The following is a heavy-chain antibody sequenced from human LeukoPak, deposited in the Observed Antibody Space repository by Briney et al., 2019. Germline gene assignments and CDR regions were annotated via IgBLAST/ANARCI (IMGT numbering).Heavy chain of an antibody. Sequence: AGGSLRLSCAASGFTFTAYAMHWVRQGPGKGLEWVSFISNDGDTEYYTDSVKGRFTVSRDNSKYMMFLQMNSLRPEDTAVYYCARLWGTIGTPMYYFDSWGHGTLVTVSS. J-gene: IGHJ4*01. V-gene: IGHV3-30-3*01. CDR3: ARLWGTIGTPMYYFDS. D-gene: IGHD1-1*01. CDR2: ISNDGDTE. CDR1: GFTFTAYA.